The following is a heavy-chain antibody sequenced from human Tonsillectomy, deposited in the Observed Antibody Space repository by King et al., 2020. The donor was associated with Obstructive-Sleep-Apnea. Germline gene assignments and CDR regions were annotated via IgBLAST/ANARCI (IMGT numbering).Heavy chain of an antibody. D-gene: IGHD3-9*01. V-gene: IGHV3-23*04. CDR1: GFTFSSYA. CDR3: AKLPYYDILTGYYIPYYFDY. J-gene: IGHJ4*02. Sequence: VQLVESGGGLVQPGGSLRLSCAASGFTFSSYAMSWVRQAPGKGLEWVSAISGSGGSTYYADSVMGRFTITRDNSKNTLYLQMNSLRAEDTAVYYCAKLPYYDILTGYYIPYYFDYWGQGTLVTVSS. CDR2: ISGSGGST.